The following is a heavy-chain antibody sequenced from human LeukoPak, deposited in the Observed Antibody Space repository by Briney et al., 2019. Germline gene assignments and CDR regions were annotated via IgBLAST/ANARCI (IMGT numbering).Heavy chain of an antibody. CDR3: ARDLERWLQPYYYYYMDV. J-gene: IGHJ6*03. V-gene: IGHV3-30*04. CDR2: ISYDGSNK. CDR1: GFTFSSYA. D-gene: IGHD5-24*01. Sequence: GGSLRLSCAASGFTFSSYAMHWVRQAPGKGLEWVAVISYDGSNKYHADSVKGRFTISRDNSKNTLYLQMNSLRAEDTAVYYCARDLERWLQPYYYYYMDVWGKGTTVTVSS.